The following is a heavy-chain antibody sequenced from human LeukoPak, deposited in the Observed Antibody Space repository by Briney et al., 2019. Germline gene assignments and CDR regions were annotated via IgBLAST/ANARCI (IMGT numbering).Heavy chain of an antibody. Sequence: PAGGSLRLSCAASGFTFSNYWMHWVRQAPGRGLMWVSRINSDGSSTNYADSVKGRFTISTDNAKNTLYLQMNSLRADDTAVYYCAREWEHTASSIDAFDIWGQGTMVTVSS. J-gene: IGHJ3*02. V-gene: IGHV3-74*01. CDR1: GFTFSNYW. CDR2: INSDGSST. D-gene: IGHD1-26*01. CDR3: AREWEHTASSIDAFDI.